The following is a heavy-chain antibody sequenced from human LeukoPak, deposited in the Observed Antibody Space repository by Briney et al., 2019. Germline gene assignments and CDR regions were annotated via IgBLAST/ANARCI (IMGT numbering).Heavy chain of an antibody. D-gene: IGHD3-16*02. V-gene: IGHV4-34*01. CDR2: INHSGST. Sequence: SETLSLTCAVYGGSFSGYYWSWIRQPPGKGLEWIGEINHSGSTNYNPSLKSRVTISVDTSKNHFSLKLSSVTAADTAVYYCARVYLSYFDYWGQGTLVTVSP. CDR3: ARVYLSYFDY. CDR1: GGSFSGYY. J-gene: IGHJ4*02.